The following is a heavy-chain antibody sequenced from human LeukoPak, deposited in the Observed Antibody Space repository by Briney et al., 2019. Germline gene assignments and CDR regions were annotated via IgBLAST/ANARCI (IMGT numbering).Heavy chain of an antibody. D-gene: IGHD3-22*01. CDR2: VSESGGTS. Sequence: GGSLRLSCAASGFTFSSYSMNWVRQAPGKGLEWVASVSESGGTSYYADSVMGRFTIFRDNSKNTLYLQTNSLRADDTAVYYCAKVGRYYDTSGYYRVFDYWGQGTLVTASS. CDR1: GFTFSSYS. V-gene: IGHV3-23*01. CDR3: AKVGRYYDTSGYYRVFDY. J-gene: IGHJ4*01.